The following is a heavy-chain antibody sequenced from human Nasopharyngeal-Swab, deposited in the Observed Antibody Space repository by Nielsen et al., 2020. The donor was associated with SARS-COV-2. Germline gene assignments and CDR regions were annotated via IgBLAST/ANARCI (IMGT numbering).Heavy chain of an antibody. Sequence: WVRQAPGQRLEWIGWIVVGSGNTNYAQKFQERVTITRDTSASTAYMELSSLRSEDTAVYYCAREAHYYGSGSYPYYYMDVWGKGTTVT. V-gene: IGHV1-58*01. CDR3: AREAHYYGSGSYPYYYMDV. D-gene: IGHD3-10*01. J-gene: IGHJ6*03. CDR2: IVVGSGNT.